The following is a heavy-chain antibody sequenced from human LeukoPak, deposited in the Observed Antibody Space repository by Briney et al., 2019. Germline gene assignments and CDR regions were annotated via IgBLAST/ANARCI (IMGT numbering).Heavy chain of an antibody. Sequence: GASVKVSCKASGYTFTGYYMHWVRQAPGQGLEWMGWINPNSGGTNYAQKLQGRVTMTTDTSTSTAYMELRSLRSDDTAVYYCARGRIAVAGGPDYWGQGTLVTVSS. V-gene: IGHV1-2*02. CDR2: INPNSGGT. D-gene: IGHD6-19*01. CDR3: ARGRIAVAGGPDY. CDR1: GYTFTGYY. J-gene: IGHJ4*02.